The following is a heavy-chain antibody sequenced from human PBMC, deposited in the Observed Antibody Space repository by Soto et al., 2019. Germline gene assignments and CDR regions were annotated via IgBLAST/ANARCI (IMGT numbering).Heavy chain of an antibody. J-gene: IGHJ4*02. CDR3: ARIGFYSSRPLYYFDY. Sequence: GGSLRLSCAASGFTFSSYSMNWVRQAPGRGLEWVSSISSSSSYIYYADSVKGRFTISRDNAKNSLYLQMNSLRAEDTAVYYCARIGFYSSRPLYYFDYWGQGTLVTVSS. CDR1: GFTFSSYS. V-gene: IGHV3-21*01. CDR2: ISSSSSYI. D-gene: IGHD6-13*01.